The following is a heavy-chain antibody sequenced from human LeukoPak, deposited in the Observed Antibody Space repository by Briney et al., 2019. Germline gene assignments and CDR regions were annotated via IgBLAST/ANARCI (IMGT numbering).Heavy chain of an antibody. CDR2: IRYDGSNK. D-gene: IGHD3-9*01. J-gene: IGHJ6*02. CDR1: GFTFSSYG. Sequence: TGGSLRLSCAASGFTFSSYGMHWVRQAPGKGLEWVAFIRYDGSNKYYADSVKGRFTISRDNSKNTLYLQMNSLRAEDTAVYYCAKDFDLYYCYGMDVWGQGTTVTVSS. CDR3: AKDFDLYYCYGMDV. V-gene: IGHV3-30*02.